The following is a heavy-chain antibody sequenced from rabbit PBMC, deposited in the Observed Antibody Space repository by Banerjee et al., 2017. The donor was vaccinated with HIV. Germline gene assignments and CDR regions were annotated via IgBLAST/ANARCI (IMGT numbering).Heavy chain of an antibody. Sequence: QSLEESGGDLVKPGASLTLTCTASGFLFSGGYYACWVRQAPGKGLEWIGCIYTGSGSTYYASWAKGRFTISKASSTTVTLQMTSLTAADTATYFCARDVTVGGDGYATFNLWGPGTLVTVS. V-gene: IGHV1S40*01. CDR3: ARDVTVGGDGYATFNL. CDR2: IYTGSGST. D-gene: IGHD6-1*01. CDR1: GFLFSGGYY. J-gene: IGHJ4*01.